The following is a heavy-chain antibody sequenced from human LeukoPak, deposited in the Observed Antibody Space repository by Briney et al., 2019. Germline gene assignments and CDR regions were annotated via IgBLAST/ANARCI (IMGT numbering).Heavy chain of an antibody. D-gene: IGHD3-16*01. CDR1: GFSFSDYA. CDR2: TSHDGSKE. Sequence: PGRSLRLSCAVSGFSFSDYAMDWVRQAPGKGLEWVAVTSHDGSKESYADSVKGRFTISRDNSKNTLYLQMNSLKASDTAMYYCARHDITVFNQDIWGQGTMVIVSS. V-gene: IGHV3-30*04. CDR3: ARHDITVFNQDI. J-gene: IGHJ3*02.